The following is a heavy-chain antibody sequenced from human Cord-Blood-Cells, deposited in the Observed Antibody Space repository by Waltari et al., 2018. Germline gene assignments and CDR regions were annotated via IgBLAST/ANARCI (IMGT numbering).Heavy chain of an antibody. D-gene: IGHD6-19*01. CDR3: ARRGAVAGMDY. V-gene: IGHV4-39*07. CDR1: GGSISSSSYY. CDR2: IYYSGST. J-gene: IGHJ4*02. Sequence: QLQLQESGPGLVKPSETLSLTCTVPGGSISSSSYYWGWIRQPPGKGLEWIGSIYYSGSTYYNPSLKSRVTISVDTSKNQFSLKLSSVTAADTAVYYWARRGAVAGMDYWGQGTLVTVSS.